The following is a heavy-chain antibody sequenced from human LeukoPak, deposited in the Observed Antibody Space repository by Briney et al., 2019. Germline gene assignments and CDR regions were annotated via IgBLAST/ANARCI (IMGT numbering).Heavy chain of an antibody. CDR2: LSDSGGST. V-gene: IGHV3-23*01. D-gene: IGHD3-10*01. CDR3: AKRGVVIRAVIIVGFHKEAYYFDY. J-gene: IGHJ4*02. CDR1: GITLSNYG. Sequence: GGSLRLSCAVSGITLSNYGMSWVRQAPGKGLEWVAGLSDSGGSTNYADSVKGRFTVSRDNPKNTLYLQMNSLRAEDTTVYFCAKRGVVIRAVIIVGFHKEAYYFDYWGQGALVTVSS.